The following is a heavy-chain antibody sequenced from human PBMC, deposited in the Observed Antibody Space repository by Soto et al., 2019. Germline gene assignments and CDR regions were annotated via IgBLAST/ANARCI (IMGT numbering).Heavy chain of an antibody. CDR1: GYTFTSYY. D-gene: IGHD3-22*01. J-gene: IGHJ6*02. CDR2: INPSGGST. Sequence: ASVKVSCKASGYTFTSYYMHWVRQAPGQGLEWMGIINPSGGSTSYAQKFQGRVTMTRDTSTSTVYMELSSLRSEDTAVYYCARFRAHYDSSCTYGMDVWGQGTTVTVSS. CDR3: ARFRAHYDSSCTYGMDV. V-gene: IGHV1-46*01.